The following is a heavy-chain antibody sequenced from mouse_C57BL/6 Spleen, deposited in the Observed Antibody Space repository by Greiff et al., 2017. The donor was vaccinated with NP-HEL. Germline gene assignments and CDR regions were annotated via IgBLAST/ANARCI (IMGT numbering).Heavy chain of an antibody. D-gene: IGHD2-4*01. CDR2: ISSGSSTI. CDR3: ARYDYDVQGAMDY. J-gene: IGHJ4*01. CDR1: GFTFSDYG. V-gene: IGHV5-17*01. Sequence: DVHLVESGGGLVKPGGSLKLSCAASGFTFSDYGMHWVRQAPEKGLEWVAYISSGSSTIYYADTVKGRFTISRDNAKNTLFLQMTSLRSEDTAMYYCARYDYDVQGAMDYWGQGTSVTVSS.